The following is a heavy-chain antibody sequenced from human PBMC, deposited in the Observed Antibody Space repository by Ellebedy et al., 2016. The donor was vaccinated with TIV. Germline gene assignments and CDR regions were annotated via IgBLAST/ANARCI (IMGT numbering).Heavy chain of an antibody. CDR2: AEPSGGRT. CDR3: ARGAGSGLPDY. CDR1: GYTFTSYY. V-gene: IGHV1-46*04. D-gene: IGHD1-14*01. Sequence: ASVKVSCKASGYTFTSYYLHWVRQAPGQGLQWMGLAEPSGGRTNYVQQLQGRVTMTRDTSTSTVYMELSRLRSEDTAVYYCARGAGSGLPDYWGQGTLVTVSS. J-gene: IGHJ4*02.